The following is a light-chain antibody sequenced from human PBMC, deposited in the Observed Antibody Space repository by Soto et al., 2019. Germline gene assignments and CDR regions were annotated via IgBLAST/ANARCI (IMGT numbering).Light chain of an antibody. CDR3: QQYGSSPLT. CDR1: QSVSSKY. J-gene: IGKJ4*01. CDR2: RAS. V-gene: IGKV3-20*01. Sequence: EILLTQSPGTLSLSPGERATLSCRASQSVSSKYLDWYQQKPGQAPKVRMYRASIRATGIPERFTGSGSGTDFTLTISRLAPEDFEVYYCQQYGSSPLTFGGGTKVDI.